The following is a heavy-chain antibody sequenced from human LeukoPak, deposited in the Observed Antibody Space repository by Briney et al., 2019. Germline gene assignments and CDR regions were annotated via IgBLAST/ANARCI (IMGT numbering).Heavy chain of an antibody. CDR2: FDPEDGET. CDR3: ATYSSSWPTPATGDYYYYYYMDV. D-gene: IGHD6-13*01. J-gene: IGHJ6*03. V-gene: IGHV1-24*01. Sequence: ASVKVSCKVSGYTLTELSMHWVRQAPGKGLEWMGGFDPEDGETIYAQKFQGRVTMTEDTSTDTAYMELSSLRSEDTAVYYCATYSSSWPTPATGDYYYYYYMDVWGKGTTVTVSS. CDR1: GYTLTELS.